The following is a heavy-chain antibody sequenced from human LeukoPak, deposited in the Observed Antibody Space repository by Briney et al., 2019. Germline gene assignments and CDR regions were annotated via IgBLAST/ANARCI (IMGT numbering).Heavy chain of an antibody. J-gene: IGHJ4*02. CDR1: GGTFSSYA. D-gene: IGHD3-22*01. Sequence: SVKVSCKASGGTFSSYAISWVRQAPGQGLAWMGRIIPILGIANYAQKFQGRVTITADKSTSTAYMELSSLRSEDTAVYYCARDYDSSGTHDYWGQGTLVTVSS. CDR2: IIPILGIA. V-gene: IGHV1-69*04. CDR3: ARDYDSSGTHDY.